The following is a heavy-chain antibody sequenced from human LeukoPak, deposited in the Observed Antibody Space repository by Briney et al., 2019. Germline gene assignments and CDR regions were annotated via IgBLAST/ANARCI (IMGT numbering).Heavy chain of an antibody. CDR3: ARGFHSFDI. V-gene: IGHV3-72*01. CDR1: GFIFSDHY. CDR2: SRNKANSYST. J-gene: IGHJ3*02. Sequence: PGGSLRLSCAASGFIFSDHYMDWVRQAPGKGLEWVARSRNKANSYSTVYAASVQGRFTISRDESKNSLYLQMNSLITGDTAVYFCARGFHSFDIWGQGTMVTVSS.